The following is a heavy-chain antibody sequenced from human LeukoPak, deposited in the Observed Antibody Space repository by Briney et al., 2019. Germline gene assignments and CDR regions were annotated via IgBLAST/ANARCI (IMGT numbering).Heavy chain of an antibody. CDR1: GFTFSSFA. V-gene: IGHV3-48*01. CDR3: ARDPYSGNYGNYYYYYMDV. Sequence: PGGSLRLSCAASGFTFSSFAMNWVRQTPGKGLEWVSYISSTADTRHYPDSVRGRFTISRDNAKNSLYLQMNSLRAEDTAVYYCARDPYSGNYGNYYYYYMDVWGKGTTVTISS. D-gene: IGHD1-26*01. CDR2: ISSTADTR. J-gene: IGHJ6*03.